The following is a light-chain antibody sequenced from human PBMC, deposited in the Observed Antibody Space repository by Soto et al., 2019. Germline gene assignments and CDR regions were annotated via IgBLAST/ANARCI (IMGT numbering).Light chain of an antibody. CDR2: DVS. CDR1: SSDVGGYNY. CDR3: CSYAGSYTLYV. Sequence: QSVLTQPRSVSGSPGQSVTISCTGTSSDVGGYNYVSWYQQHPGKAPKVMIYDVSKRPSGVPDRFSGSKSSNTASLTISGLQAEDEADYYCCSYAGSYTLYVFGTGTKVTVL. J-gene: IGLJ1*01. V-gene: IGLV2-11*01.